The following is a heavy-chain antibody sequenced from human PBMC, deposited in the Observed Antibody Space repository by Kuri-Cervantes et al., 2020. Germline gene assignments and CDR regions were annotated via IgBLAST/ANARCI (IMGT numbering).Heavy chain of an antibody. Sequence: SETLSLTCAVYGGSFSGYYWSWIRQPPGKGLEWIGEINHSGSTNYNPSLKSRVTISVDMSKNQFSLKLSSVTAADTAVYYCARVALYGYSYGCDYWGQGTLVTVSS. CDR3: ARVALYGYSYGCDY. CDR2: INHSGST. D-gene: IGHD5-18*01. V-gene: IGHV4-34*01. J-gene: IGHJ4*02. CDR1: GGSFSGYY.